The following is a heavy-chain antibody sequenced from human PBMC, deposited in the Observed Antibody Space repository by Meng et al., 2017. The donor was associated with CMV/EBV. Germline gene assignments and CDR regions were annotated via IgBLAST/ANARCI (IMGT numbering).Heavy chain of an antibody. CDR2: INPNSGGT. D-gene: IGHD3-22*01. CDR3: ARYDRRVGFPYGMDV. CDR1: GYTFTGYY. V-gene: IGHV1-2*02. Sequence: ASVKVSCKASGYTFTGYYMHWVRQAPGQGLEWMGWINPNSGGTNYAQKFQGRVTMTRDKSISTAYMELSRLRSDDTAVYYCARYDRRVGFPYGMDVWGQGTTVTVSS. J-gene: IGHJ6*02.